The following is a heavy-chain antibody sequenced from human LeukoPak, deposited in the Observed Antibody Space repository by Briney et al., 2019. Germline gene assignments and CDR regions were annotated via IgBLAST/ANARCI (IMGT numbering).Heavy chain of an antibody. CDR2: INSDGSST. D-gene: IGHD4-4*01. V-gene: IGHV3-74*01. CDR1: GFTFSSYW. J-gene: IGHJ6*02. Sequence: GGSLRLSCAASGFTFSSYWMHWVRQAPGKGLVWVSRINSDGSSTSYADSVKGRFTISRDNAKNSLYLQMNSLRAEDTAVYYCARDTALRSKGEGDKGYYYYYGMDVWGQGTTVTVSS. CDR3: ARDTALRSKGEGDKGYYYYYGMDV.